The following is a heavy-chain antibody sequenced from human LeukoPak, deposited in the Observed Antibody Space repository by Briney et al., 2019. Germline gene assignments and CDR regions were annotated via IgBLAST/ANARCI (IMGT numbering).Heavy chain of an antibody. V-gene: IGHV4-31*03. Sequence: SETLSLTCTVSGGSISSGGYYWSWIRQHPGEGLEWIGYIYYSGSTYYNPSLKSRVTISVDTSKNQFSLKLSSVTAADTAVYYCARMAAKSSGDFDYWGQGTLVTVSS. J-gene: IGHJ4*02. CDR3: ARMAAKSSGDFDY. D-gene: IGHD3-22*01. CDR2: IYYSGST. CDR1: GGSISSGGYY.